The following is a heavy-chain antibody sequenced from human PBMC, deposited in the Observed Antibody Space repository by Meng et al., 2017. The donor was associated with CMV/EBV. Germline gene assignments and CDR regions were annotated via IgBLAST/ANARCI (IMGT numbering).Heavy chain of an antibody. CDR3: ARTPRSSWYVD. Sequence: GESLKISCAASGFTFSSYAMSWVRQAPGKGLEWVSAIYSGGSSTYYADSVKGRFTISRDNSKNTLYLQMNSLRAEDTAVYYCARTPRSSWYVDWGQGTLVTVSS. CDR1: GFTFSSYA. V-gene: IGHV3-23*03. CDR2: IYSGGSST. D-gene: IGHD6-13*01. J-gene: IGHJ4*02.